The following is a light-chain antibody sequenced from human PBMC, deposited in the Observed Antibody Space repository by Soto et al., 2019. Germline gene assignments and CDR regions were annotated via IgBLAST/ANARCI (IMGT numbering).Light chain of an antibody. Sequence: EIVLTQSPATLSLCPGERATLSCRASQTVSSSSAWYQQKPRQAPRLLIYEASNSATGIPARFSGSGSGADFTLTISSLEPEDFALYYCQQHINWPLTFGGGTKVDIK. CDR2: EAS. J-gene: IGKJ4*01. V-gene: IGKV3-11*01. CDR3: QQHINWPLT. CDR1: QTVSSS.